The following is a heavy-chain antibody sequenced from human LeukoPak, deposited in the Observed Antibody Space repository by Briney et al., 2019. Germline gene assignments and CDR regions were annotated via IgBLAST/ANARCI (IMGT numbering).Heavy chain of an antibody. CDR3: ARRRYGTGMDV. V-gene: IGHV3-7*01. D-gene: IGHD3-10*01. Sequence: PGGSLRLSCTASGFIFSNYYMGWVRQAPGKGLGWVANIIEDGSKKYYVDSVEGRFTISRDNAKNSVYLQMNSLRAGDTGLYYCARRRYGTGMDVWGQGTTVTVSS. CDR1: GFIFSNYY. J-gene: IGHJ6*02. CDR2: IIEDGSKK.